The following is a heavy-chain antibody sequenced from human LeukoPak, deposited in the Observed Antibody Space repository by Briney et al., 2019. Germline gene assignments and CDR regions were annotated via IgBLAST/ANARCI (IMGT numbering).Heavy chain of an antibody. CDR3: ARKGDGYYYGSGSPHGMDV. CDR1: GFTFSSYG. D-gene: IGHD3-10*01. J-gene: IGHJ6*02. V-gene: IGHV3-30*03. Sequence: GGSLRLSCAASGFTFSSYGMHWVRQAPGKGREWVAVISKDGSNKYYADSVKGRFTLSRHMSKNPMYLQMNSRRAEETAVYYRARKGDGYYYGSGSPHGMDVWGQGTTVTVSS. CDR2: ISKDGSNK.